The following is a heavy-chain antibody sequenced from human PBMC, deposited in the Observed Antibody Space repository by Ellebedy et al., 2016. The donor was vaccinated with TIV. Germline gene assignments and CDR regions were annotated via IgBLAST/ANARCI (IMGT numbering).Heavy chain of an antibody. CDR2: ISSDGSRT. D-gene: IGHD3-9*01. J-gene: IGHJ4*02. Sequence: GESLKISXAASGFTFSRFWMNWVRQAPGEGLVWLSLISSDGSRTPYADSVKGRFTISRDNAKNILYLQMNSLRAEGTAVYYCARDLTGSLDYWGQGTLVTVSS. CDR3: ARDLTGSLDY. CDR1: GFTFSRFW. V-gene: IGHV3-74*01.